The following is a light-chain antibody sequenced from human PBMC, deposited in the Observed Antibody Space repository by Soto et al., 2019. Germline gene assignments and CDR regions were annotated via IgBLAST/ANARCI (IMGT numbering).Light chain of an antibody. CDR2: GAS. Sequence: DIQMTQSPVSVSASVGDRVTIPCRASQGISSWLAWYQQKPGKAPKFLIYGASSLQSGVPSRFSGRGSGTNFTLTISGLQPEDFETYYCQPAKIFHLTLGGGTKVDI. CDR3: QPAKIFHLT. V-gene: IGKV1D-12*01. J-gene: IGKJ4*01. CDR1: QGISSW.